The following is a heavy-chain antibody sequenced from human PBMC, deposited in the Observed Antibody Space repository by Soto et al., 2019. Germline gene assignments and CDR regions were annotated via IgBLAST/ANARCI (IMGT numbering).Heavy chain of an antibody. Sequence: SETLSLTCTVSGGSISSSSYYWGWIRQPPGKGLEWIGSIYYSGSTYYNPSLKSRVTISVDTSKNQFSLKLSSVTAADTAVYYCARQTYLLWFGELYYFDYWGQGTLVTVSS. CDR3: ARQTYLLWFGELYYFDY. V-gene: IGHV4-39*01. J-gene: IGHJ4*02. D-gene: IGHD3-10*01. CDR1: GGSISSSSYY. CDR2: IYYSGST.